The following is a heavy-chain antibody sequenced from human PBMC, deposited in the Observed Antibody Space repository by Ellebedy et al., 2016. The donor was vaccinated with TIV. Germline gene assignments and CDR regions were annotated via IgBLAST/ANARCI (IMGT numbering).Heavy chain of an antibody. CDR1: GFAFSDYY. CDR2: ISTSGSTM. CDR3: ASEFSSSWYGDY. Sequence: GGSLRLSXAASGFAFSDYYMSWIRQAPGKGLEWVSYISTSGSTMYYADSVKGRFTISRDNAKNSLYLQMNSLRAEDTAVYYCASEFSSSWYGDYWGQGTLVTVSS. V-gene: IGHV3-11*01. D-gene: IGHD6-13*01. J-gene: IGHJ4*02.